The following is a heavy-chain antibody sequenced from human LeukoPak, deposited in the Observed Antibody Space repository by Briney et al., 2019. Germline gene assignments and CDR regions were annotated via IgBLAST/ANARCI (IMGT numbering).Heavy chain of an antibody. CDR3: ARVWVQLYHMDV. J-gene: IGHJ6*03. D-gene: IGHD5-18*01. CDR2: INSDGSVT. V-gene: IGHV3-74*01. CDR1: GFTFTNYW. Sequence: GGSLRLSCVASGFTFTNYWMHWVRQAPGKGLVWVSRINSDGSVTNYADSVKGRSTISRDNANNTLYMQMNSLTAENTVDYCCARVWVQLYHMDVWGKGTTVTVSS.